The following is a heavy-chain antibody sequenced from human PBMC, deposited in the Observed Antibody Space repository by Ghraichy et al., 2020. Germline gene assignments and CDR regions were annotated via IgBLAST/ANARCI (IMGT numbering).Heavy chain of an antibody. CDR3: AVGGIEYSSSPAFDY. J-gene: IGHJ4*02. CDR2: IYSGGST. D-gene: IGHD6-6*01. V-gene: IGHV3-53*01. CDR1: GFTVSSNY. Sequence: GGSLRLSCAASGFTVSSNYMSWVRQAPGKGLEWVSVIYSGGSTYYADSVKGRFTISRDNFKITLYLQMNSLRSEDTAVYYCAVGGIEYSSSPAFDYWGQGTLVTVSS.